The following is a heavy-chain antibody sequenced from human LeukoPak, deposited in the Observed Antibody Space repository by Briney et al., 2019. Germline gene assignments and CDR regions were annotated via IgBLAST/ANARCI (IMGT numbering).Heavy chain of an antibody. J-gene: IGHJ5*02. CDR3: ARGMRSIVVVVAATPGLVWLDP. CDR2: INHSGST. CDR1: GGSFSGYY. D-gene: IGHD2-15*01. Sequence: SETLSLTCAVYGGSFSGYYWSWLRQPPGKGLEWIGEINHSGSTNYNPSLKSRVTISVDTSKNQFSLKLSSVTAADTAVYYCARGMRSIVVVVAATPGLVWLDPWGQGTLVTVSS. V-gene: IGHV4-34*01.